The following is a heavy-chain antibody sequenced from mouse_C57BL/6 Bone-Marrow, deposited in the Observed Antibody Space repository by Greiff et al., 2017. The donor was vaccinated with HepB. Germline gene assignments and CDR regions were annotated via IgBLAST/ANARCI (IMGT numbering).Heavy chain of an antibody. CDR2: IDPENGDT. CDR1: GFNIKDDY. J-gene: IGHJ4*01. V-gene: IGHV14-4*01. CDR3: TTQTGTEDAMDY. Sequence: EVQLKESGAELVRPGASVKLSCTSSGFNIKDDYMHWVKQRPEQGLEWIGWIDPENGDTEYASKFQGKATITADTSSNTAYLQLSSLTSEDTAVYYCTTQTGTEDAMDYWGQGTSVTVSS. D-gene: IGHD4-1*01.